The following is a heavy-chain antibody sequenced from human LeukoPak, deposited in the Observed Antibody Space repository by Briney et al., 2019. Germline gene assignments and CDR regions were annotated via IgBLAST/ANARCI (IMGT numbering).Heavy chain of an antibody. D-gene: IGHD3-22*01. J-gene: IGHJ3*02. CDR1: GYRFTSYW. V-gene: IGHV5-51*03. Sequence: PGESLRISCKGSGYRFTSYWIGWVRQMPGKGVEWMGILSPGPSHPRYTPSFQRQVTISADKSIRTAYLQWSSLKASDTAMYYCAGAHDSSGLWAFDIWGQGTMVTVSS. CDR3: AGAHDSSGLWAFDI. CDR2: LSPGPSHP.